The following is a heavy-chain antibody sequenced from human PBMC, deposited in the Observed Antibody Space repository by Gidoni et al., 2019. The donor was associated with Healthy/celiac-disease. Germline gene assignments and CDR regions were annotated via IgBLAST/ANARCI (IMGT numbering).Heavy chain of an antibody. CDR2: IIPIFGTA. J-gene: IGHJ5*02. V-gene: IGHV1-69*01. CDR1: GGTFSSYA. CDR3: ARSQIITIFGVVNSNWFDP. D-gene: IGHD3-3*01. Sequence: QVQLVQSGAEVKKPGSSVKVSCNASGGTFSSYAIRWVRQAPGQGLEWMGGIIPIFGTANYAQKVQGRVTITADESTSTAYMELSSLRSEDTAVYYCARSQIITIFGVVNSNWFDPWGQGTLVTVSS.